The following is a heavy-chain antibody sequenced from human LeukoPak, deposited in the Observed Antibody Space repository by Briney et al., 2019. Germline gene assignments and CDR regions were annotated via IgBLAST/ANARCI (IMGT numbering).Heavy chain of an antibody. CDR2: ISSSSNYI. D-gene: IGHD3-16*01. CDR3: ARVRDGLGEY. V-gene: IGHV3-21*06. Sequence: PGGSLRLSCTASGXPFSSYHMNWVRQAPGKGLEWVSFISSSSNYIYYADSVKGRFTISRDNAKNSLYLQMNSLRAEDTAVYYCARVRDGLGEYWGQGTLVTVSS. J-gene: IGHJ4*02. CDR1: GXPFSSYH.